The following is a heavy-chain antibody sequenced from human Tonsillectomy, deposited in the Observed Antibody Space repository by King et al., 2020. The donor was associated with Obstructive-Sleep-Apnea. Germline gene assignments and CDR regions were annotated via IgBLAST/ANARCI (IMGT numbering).Heavy chain of an antibody. Sequence: VQLVESGAEVKKPGASVRVSCKASGYTFTNYYMHWVRQAPGQGLEWMGRINPSGGSTNYAQKFQGRVTMTRDTSTSTVYMELRSLRSEDTAVYYCARNEDNYDDSRSGPRYGMDVWGQGTTVTVSS. CDR3: ARNEDNYDDSRSGPRYGMDV. D-gene: IGHD3-22*01. V-gene: IGHV1-46*01. J-gene: IGHJ6*02. CDR1: GYTFTNYY. CDR2: INPSGGST.